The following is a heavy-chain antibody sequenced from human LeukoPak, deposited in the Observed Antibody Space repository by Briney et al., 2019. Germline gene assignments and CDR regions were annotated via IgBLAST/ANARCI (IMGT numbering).Heavy chain of an antibody. D-gene: IGHD6-6*01. Sequence: SVKVSCKASGGTFSSYTISWVRQAPGQGLEWVGRIIPILGIANYAQKFQGRVTITADKSTSTAYMELSSLRSEDTAVYYCARVGAARLDAFDIWGQGTMVTVSS. CDR3: ARVGAARLDAFDI. CDR1: GGTFSSYT. V-gene: IGHV1-69*02. J-gene: IGHJ3*02. CDR2: IIPILGIA.